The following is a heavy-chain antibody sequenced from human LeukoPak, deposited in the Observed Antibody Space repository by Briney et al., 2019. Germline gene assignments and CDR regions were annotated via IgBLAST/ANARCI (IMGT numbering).Heavy chain of an antibody. CDR3: ARGIEFYDSSSRPY. V-gene: IGHV3-53*01. J-gene: IGHJ4*02. D-gene: IGHD3-22*01. Sequence: GGSLRLSRAASGFTFSSYAMNWVRQAPGKGLEWVSVIYSGGSTYYADSVKGRFTISRDNSKNTLYLQMNSLRAEDTAMYYCARGIEFYDSSSRPYWGQGTLVTVSS. CDR1: GFTFSSYA. CDR2: IYSGGST.